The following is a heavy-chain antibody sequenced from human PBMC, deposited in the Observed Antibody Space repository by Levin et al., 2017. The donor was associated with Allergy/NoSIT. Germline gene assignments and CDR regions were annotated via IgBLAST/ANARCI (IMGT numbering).Heavy chain of an antibody. J-gene: IGHJ3*02. Sequence: LSLTCAASGFTFSSYGMHWVRQAPGKGLEWVAVISYDGSNKYYADSVKGRFTISRDNSKNTLYLQMNSLRAEDTAVYYCAKDRGYSDIWGQGTMVTVSS. CDR1: GFTFSSYG. D-gene: IGHD2-21*01. CDR3: AKDRGYSDI. CDR2: ISYDGSNK. V-gene: IGHV3-30*18.